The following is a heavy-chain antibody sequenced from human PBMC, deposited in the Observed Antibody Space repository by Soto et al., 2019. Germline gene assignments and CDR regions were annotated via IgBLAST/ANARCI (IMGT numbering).Heavy chain of an antibody. CDR1: GYTLTELS. CDR2: FDPEDGET. D-gene: IGHD3-16*01. Sequence: QVQLVQSGAEVKKPGASVKVSCKVSGYTLTELSMHWVRQAPGKGLEWMGGFDPEDGETIYAQKFQGRVTMNEDTSTDTAYLELSSLRSEDTAVYYCATDRGDQYGFEGDAFDIWGQGTMVTVSS. CDR3: ATDRGDQYGFEGDAFDI. V-gene: IGHV1-24*01. J-gene: IGHJ3*02.